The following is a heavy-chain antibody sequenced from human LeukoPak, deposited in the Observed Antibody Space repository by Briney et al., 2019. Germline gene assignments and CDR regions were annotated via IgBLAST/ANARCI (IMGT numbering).Heavy chain of an antibody. D-gene: IGHD2-2*01. V-gene: IGHV4-38-2*02. CDR2: IFHSGST. CDR3: ARAKPATDIVVVPAASRPYYYYMDV. CDR1: GFSLTIGYF. J-gene: IGHJ6*03. Sequence: PSETLSLTCNVSGFSLTIGYFWGWIRQPPGKGLEWIGSIFHSGSTYFNPSLKSRVTMSVDTSKNQFSLKLSSVTAADTAVYYCARAKPATDIVVVPAASRPYYYYMDVWGKGTTVTISS.